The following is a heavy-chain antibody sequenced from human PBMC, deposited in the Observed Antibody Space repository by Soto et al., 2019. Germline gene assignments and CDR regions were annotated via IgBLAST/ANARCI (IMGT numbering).Heavy chain of an antibody. CDR3: ARASGRSKLLPFYFDP. D-gene: IGHD1-26*01. CDR1: GYAFTTSA. J-gene: IGHJ5*02. V-gene: IGHV1-3*01. Sequence: HVNLVQSGAEVQKPGASVRISCQASGYAFTTSAIHWVRQAPGQSLEGWVWINPATGDTKYSQNVPGRVTFALDTSATTAYTDRRSLPSHAAAVYYGARASGRSKLLPFYFDPWGQGTQVTVAS. CDR2: INPATGDT.